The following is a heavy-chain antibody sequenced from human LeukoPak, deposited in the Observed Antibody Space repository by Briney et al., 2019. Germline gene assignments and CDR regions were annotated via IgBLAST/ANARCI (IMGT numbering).Heavy chain of an antibody. D-gene: IGHD3-9*01. CDR2: ISSSSSYI. J-gene: IGHJ4*02. V-gene: IGHV3-21*01. CDR3: ARVGQSVRYFDWVLDY. Sequence: GGSLRLSCAASGFTFSSYSMNWARQAPGKGLEWVSSISSSSSYIYYADSVKGRFTISRDNAKNSLYLQMNSLRAEDTAVYYCARVGQSVRYFDWVLDYWGQGTLVTVSS. CDR1: GFTFSSYS.